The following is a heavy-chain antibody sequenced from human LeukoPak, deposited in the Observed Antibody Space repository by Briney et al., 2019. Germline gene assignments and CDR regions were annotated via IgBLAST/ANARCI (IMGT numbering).Heavy chain of an antibody. Sequence: PGGSLRLSCAASGFTFSSYAMSWVRQAPGKGLEWVSAISGSGGSTYYADSVKGRFTISRDNSKNTLYLQMNSLRAEDTAVYYCARDQGNGYYINWFDPWGQGTLVTVSS. CDR1: GFTFSSYA. V-gene: IGHV3-23*01. CDR3: ARDQGNGYYINWFDP. D-gene: IGHD3-22*01. CDR2: ISGSGGST. J-gene: IGHJ5*02.